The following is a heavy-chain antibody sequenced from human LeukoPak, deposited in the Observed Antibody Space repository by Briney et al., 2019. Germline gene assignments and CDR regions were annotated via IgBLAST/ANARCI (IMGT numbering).Heavy chain of an antibody. D-gene: IGHD2-2*01. CDR3: ARGLPIVVVPAAIDGMDV. Sequence: PSETLSLTCAVYGGSFSGYYWSWIRQPPGKGLEWIGEINHSGSTNYNPSLKSRVTISVDTSKNQFSLKLSSVTAADTAVYYCARGLPIVVVPAAIDGMDVWGQGTTVTVSS. V-gene: IGHV4-34*01. J-gene: IGHJ6*02. CDR2: INHSGST. CDR1: GGSFSGYY.